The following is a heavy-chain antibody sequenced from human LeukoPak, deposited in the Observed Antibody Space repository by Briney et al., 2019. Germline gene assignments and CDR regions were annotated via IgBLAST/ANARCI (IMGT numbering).Heavy chain of an antibody. CDR3: ARLDGIAAAGTGYYYYYGMDD. D-gene: IGHD6-13*01. J-gene: IGHJ6*02. CDR2: IYPGDSDT. CDR1: GYSFTSYW. V-gene: IGHV5-51*01. Sequence: GESLKISCKGSGYSFTSYWIGWVRQMPGKGLEWMGIIYPGDSDTRYSPSFQGQVTISADKSISTAYLQWSSLKASDTAMYYCARLDGIAAAGTGYYYYYGMDDWGQGTTVTVSS.